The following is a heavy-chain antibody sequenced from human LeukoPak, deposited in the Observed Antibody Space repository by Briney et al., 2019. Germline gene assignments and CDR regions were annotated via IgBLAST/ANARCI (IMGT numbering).Heavy chain of an antibody. Sequence: PGGSLRLSCAASGVTFSYYGMHWVRQAPGKGREWVAVVWSDGSNKNYVDSVKGRFTISRDNSKNTLYLQMNSLRAEDTAVYYCARAITIFGVVPFDYWGQGTLVTVSS. D-gene: IGHD3-3*01. J-gene: IGHJ4*02. CDR2: VWSDGSNK. V-gene: IGHV3-33*01. CDR3: ARAITIFGVVPFDY. CDR1: GVTFSYYG.